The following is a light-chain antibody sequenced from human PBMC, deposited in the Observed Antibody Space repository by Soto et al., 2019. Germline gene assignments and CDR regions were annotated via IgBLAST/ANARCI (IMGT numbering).Light chain of an antibody. CDR2: DVS. CDR3: QQYNNWPFS. CDR1: QGVTTN. Sequence: EIVLTQSPGTLSLSPGERATLSCRAGQGVTTNFAWYQQKSGQSPRLLIYDVSIRATGVPARFSGTGSETDFTLTISGLQSEDSAVYFCQQYNNWPFSFGQGTRLEIK. V-gene: IGKV3-15*01. J-gene: IGKJ5*01.